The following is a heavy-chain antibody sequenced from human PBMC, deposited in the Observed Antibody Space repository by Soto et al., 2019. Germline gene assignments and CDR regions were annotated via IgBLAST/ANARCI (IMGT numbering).Heavy chain of an antibody. Sequence: ASVKVSCKASGGTFSSYAISWVRQAPGRGLEWMGGIIPIFGTANYAQKFQGRVTITADESTSTAYMELSSLRSEDTAVYYCARDSARRNYDFWSGYYIGWFDPWGQGTLVTVSS. J-gene: IGHJ5*02. CDR2: IIPIFGTA. CDR1: GGTFSSYA. CDR3: ARDSARRNYDFWSGYYIGWFDP. D-gene: IGHD3-3*01. V-gene: IGHV1-69*13.